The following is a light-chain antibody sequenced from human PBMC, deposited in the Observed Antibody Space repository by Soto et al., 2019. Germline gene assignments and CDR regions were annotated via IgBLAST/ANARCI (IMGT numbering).Light chain of an antibody. Sequence: EIVLTQSPGTLSLSPGESATLSCRASQSVSSTYLAWYQQKPGQAPRLLIYGASTRATGIPARFSGSGSGTEFTLTISRRQSEDFAVYYCQQYNNWPPITLGQGTRREI. CDR3: QQYNNWPPIT. J-gene: IGKJ5*01. V-gene: IGKV3-15*01. CDR1: QSVSSTY. CDR2: GAS.